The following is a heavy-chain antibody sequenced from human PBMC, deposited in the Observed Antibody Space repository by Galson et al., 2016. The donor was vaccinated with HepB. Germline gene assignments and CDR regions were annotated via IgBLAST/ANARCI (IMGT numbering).Heavy chain of an antibody. Sequence: ETLSLTCTVSGGSISGYYWSWIRQPPGKGLEWIAYMYYSGGTNYNPSLKSRVTISVDTTKNQISLKLSSVTAADTAIYYCARVGRGYAFDIWGQGTMVTVSS. J-gene: IGHJ3*02. V-gene: IGHV4-59*01. CDR2: MYYSGGT. D-gene: IGHD3-10*01. CDR3: ARVGRGYAFDI. CDR1: GGSISGYY.